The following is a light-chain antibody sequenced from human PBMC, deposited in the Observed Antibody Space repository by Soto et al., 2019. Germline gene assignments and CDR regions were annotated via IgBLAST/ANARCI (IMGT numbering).Light chain of an antibody. CDR3: QHYGNSPLT. Sequence: EVVLTQSPVTLSLSPGERATLSCRASQSFRGLLAWYQQKPGQAPRLLIYDAYNRATGIPERFSGSVSETDFTLSISRLEPEDFAVYYCQHYGNSPLTFGQGTRLEIK. V-gene: IGKV3-20*01. CDR2: DAY. CDR1: QSFRGL. J-gene: IGKJ5*01.